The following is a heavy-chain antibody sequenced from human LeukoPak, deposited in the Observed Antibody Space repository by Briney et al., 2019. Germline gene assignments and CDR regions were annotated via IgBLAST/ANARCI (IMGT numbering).Heavy chain of an antibody. CDR2: MNPSDNGV. CDR3: TTNAAALDY. CDR1: GYTFTDHY. J-gene: IGHJ4*02. V-gene: IGHV1-2*02. Sequence: ASVKVSCKTSGYTFTDHYIHWVRQAPGQGLEWMGWMNPSDNGVNYAQKFQGRVAMTRDTSISTAYVEVTRLTSDDTAVYYCTTNAAALDYWGQDTLVTVSS. D-gene: IGHD6-13*01.